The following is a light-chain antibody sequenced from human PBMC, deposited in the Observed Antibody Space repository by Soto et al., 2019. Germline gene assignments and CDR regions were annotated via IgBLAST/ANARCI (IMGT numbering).Light chain of an antibody. Sequence: EIVLAQSPGTLALSPWERATLSCMASESVTKSLAWYQEKPGQAPRLLIYGASSRATGIPDRFSGSGSGTDFTLTISRLEPEDFAVYYCQQYGGSPRTFGQGTKVDIK. V-gene: IGKV3-20*01. CDR1: ESVTKS. CDR3: QQYGGSPRT. J-gene: IGKJ1*01. CDR2: GAS.